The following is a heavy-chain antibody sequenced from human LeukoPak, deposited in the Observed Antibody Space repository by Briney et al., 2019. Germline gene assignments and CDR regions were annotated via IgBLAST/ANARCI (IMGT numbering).Heavy chain of an antibody. CDR1: GGSISSYY. D-gene: IGHD3-3*01. Sequence: PSETLSLTCTVSGGSISSYYWSWIRQPPGKGLEWIGYIYYSGSTNYNPSLKSRVTISVDTSKNQFSLKLSSVTAADTAVYYCARSLEDFWSGYPYFDYWGQGTLVTVS. V-gene: IGHV4-59*01. CDR2: IYYSGST. J-gene: IGHJ4*02. CDR3: ARSLEDFWSGYPYFDY.